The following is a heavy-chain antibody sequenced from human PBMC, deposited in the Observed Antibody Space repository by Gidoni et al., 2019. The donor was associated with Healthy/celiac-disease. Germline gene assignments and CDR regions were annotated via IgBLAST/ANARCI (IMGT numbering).Heavy chain of an antibody. J-gene: IGHJ4*02. D-gene: IGHD3-10*01. CDR3: AKGISLWFGEPTGYFDY. CDR2: ISWNSGSI. V-gene: IGHV3-9*01. CDR1: GFPFDDYA. Sequence: EVQLVESGGGLVQPGRSLRLSCAASGFPFDDYAMHWVRQAPGKGLEWVSGISWNSGSIGYADSVKGRFTISRDNAKNSLYLQMNSLRAEDTALYYCAKGISLWFGEPTGYFDYWGQGTLVTVSS.